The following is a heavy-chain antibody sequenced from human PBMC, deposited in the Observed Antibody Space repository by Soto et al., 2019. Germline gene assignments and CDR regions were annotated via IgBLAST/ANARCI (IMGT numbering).Heavy chain of an antibody. V-gene: IGHV4-4*02. CDR1: SDSISSGKW. J-gene: IGHJ5*02. Sequence: QAQLQESGPGLVKPSGTLSLTCAVSSDSISSGKWWSWVRQPPGKGLEWIGEIFHSGRTNYNPSHESRVTISVDKSNDQFSLRLNSVTAADTATYYCAREGIAGYSLGSWGQGILVTVSS. CDR3: AREGIAGYSLGS. CDR2: IFHSGRT. D-gene: IGHD3-22*01.